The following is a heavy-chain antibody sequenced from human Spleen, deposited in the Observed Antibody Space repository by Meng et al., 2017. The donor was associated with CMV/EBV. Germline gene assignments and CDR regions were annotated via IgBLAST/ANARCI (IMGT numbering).Heavy chain of an antibody. CDR3: ARVSQYNWNLGDGMDV. V-gene: IGHV3-30*04. J-gene: IGHJ6*02. Sequence: GESLKISCAASGFTFSSYAMHWVRQAPGKGLEWVAVISYDGSNKYYADSVKGRFTISRDNSKNTLYLQMNSLRAEDTAVYYCARVSQYNWNLGDGMDVWGQGTTVTVSS. CDR2: ISYDGSNK. CDR1: GFTFSSYA. D-gene: IGHD1-7*01.